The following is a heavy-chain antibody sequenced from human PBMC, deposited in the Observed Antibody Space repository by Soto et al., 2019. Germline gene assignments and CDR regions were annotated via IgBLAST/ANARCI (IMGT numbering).Heavy chain of an antibody. J-gene: IGHJ6*03. CDR2: ISYDGSNK. V-gene: IGHV3-30*18. CDR3: AKGRGLYYYYYMDV. CDR1: GFTFSSYG. Sequence: GGSLRLSCAASGFTFSSYGMHWVRQAPGKGLEWVAVISYDGSNKYYADSVKGRFTISRDNSKNTLYLQMNSLRAEDTAVYYCAKGRGLYYYYYMDVWGKGTTVTVSS.